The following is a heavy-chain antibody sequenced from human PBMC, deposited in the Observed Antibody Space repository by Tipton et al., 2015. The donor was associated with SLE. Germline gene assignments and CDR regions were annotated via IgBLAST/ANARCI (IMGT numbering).Heavy chain of an antibody. CDR1: GGSISSYY. CDR3: ARSYYDFWSGSVRGYFDY. J-gene: IGHJ4*02. CDR2: IYYSGST. Sequence: TLSLTCTVSGGSISSYYRSWIRQPPGKGLEWIGYIYYSGSTNYNPSLKSRVTISVDTSKNQFSLKVSSVTAADTAIYYCARSYYDFWSGSVRGYFDYWGQGTLVTVSS. D-gene: IGHD3-3*01. V-gene: IGHV4-59*07.